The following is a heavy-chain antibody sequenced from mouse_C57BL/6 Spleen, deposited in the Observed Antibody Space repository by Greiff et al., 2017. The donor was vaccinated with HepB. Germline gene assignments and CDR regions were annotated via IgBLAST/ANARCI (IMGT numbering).Heavy chain of an antibody. V-gene: IGHV1-64*01. J-gene: IGHJ4*01. CDR3: ARDYYGSSGAMDY. D-gene: IGHD1-1*01. CDR2: IHPNSGST. CDR1: GYTFTSYW. Sequence: VQLQQPGAELVKPGASVKLSCKASGYTFTSYWMHSVKQRPGQGLEWIGMIHPNSGSTNYNEKFKSKATLTVDKSSSTAYMQLSSLTSEDSAVYYCARDYYGSSGAMDYWGQGTSVTVSS.